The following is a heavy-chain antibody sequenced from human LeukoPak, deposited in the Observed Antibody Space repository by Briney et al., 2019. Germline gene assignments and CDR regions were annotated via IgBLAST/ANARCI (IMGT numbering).Heavy chain of an antibody. CDR1: GFTFSGHW. Sequence: GGSLRLSCAVSGFTFSGHWMFWVRQAPGKGLVWVSSTNSDGGSTGYTDSVKGRFTVSRDNAKNTLYLQMNSLRAEDTAVYYCARARWYSSDYWGQGTLVTVSS. CDR2: TNSDGGST. D-gene: IGHD5-24*01. V-gene: IGHV3-74*01. CDR3: ARARWYSSDY. J-gene: IGHJ4*02.